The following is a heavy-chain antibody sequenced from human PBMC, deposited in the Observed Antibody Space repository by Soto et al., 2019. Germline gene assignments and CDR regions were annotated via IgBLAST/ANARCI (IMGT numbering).Heavy chain of an antibody. V-gene: IGHV3-48*02. CDR3: ARDDYTYYYGSGSSTPFDY. D-gene: IGHD3-10*01. CDR1: GFTFSSYS. Sequence: EVQLVESGGGLVQPGGSLRLSCAASGFTFSSYSMNWVRQAPGKGLEWVSYISSSSSTIYYADSVKGRFTISRDNAKNSLYLQMNSLRDEDTAVYYSARDDYTYYYGSGSSTPFDYWGQGTLVTVSS. J-gene: IGHJ4*02. CDR2: ISSSSSTI.